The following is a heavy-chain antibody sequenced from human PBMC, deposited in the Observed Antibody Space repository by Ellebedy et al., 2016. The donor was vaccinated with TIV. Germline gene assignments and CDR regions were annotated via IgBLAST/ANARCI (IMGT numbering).Heavy chain of an antibody. CDR3: ARHEYYGSNYYLDY. D-gene: IGHD4-23*01. CDR2: IYPGDSDT. Sequence: GESLKISCKGSGYMFTRYWIGWVRQMPGKGLEWVAIIYPGDSDTRYSPSFQGQVTISADRSINTAYLQWSSLKASDTAIYYCARHEYYGSNYYLDYWGQGTLVTVSS. J-gene: IGHJ4*02. V-gene: IGHV5-51*01. CDR1: GYMFTRYW.